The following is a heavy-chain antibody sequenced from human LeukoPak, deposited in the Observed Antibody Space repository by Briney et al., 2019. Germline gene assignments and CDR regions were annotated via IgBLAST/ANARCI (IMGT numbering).Heavy chain of an antibody. Sequence: SETLSLTCTVSGGSFDSPYWTWLRQPAGKGPQWLARTYTGGTIDYNPSLKGRVTMSPSPSRNQFSLQLSSVTAADTAVYYCARAPRYYMNIDVWGKGTTVIVSS. V-gene: IGHV4-4*07. CDR2: TYTGGTI. D-gene: IGHD2-21*01. J-gene: IGHJ6*03. CDR1: GGSFDSPY. CDR3: ARAPRYYMNIDV.